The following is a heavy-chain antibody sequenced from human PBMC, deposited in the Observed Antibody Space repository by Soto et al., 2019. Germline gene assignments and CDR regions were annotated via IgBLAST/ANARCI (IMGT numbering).Heavy chain of an antibody. CDR2: IYSGGST. CDR3: AREGIYYDSGGYYYSLDY. V-gene: IGHV3-53*01. CDR1: GFTVSSNY. D-gene: IGHD3-22*01. J-gene: IGHJ4*02. Sequence: PGGSLRLSCAASGFTVSSNYMSWVRQAPGKGLEWVSVIYSGGSTYYADSVKGRFTISRDNSKNTLYLQMNSLRAEDTAVYYCAREGIYYDSGGYYYSLDYWGQGTLVTVSS.